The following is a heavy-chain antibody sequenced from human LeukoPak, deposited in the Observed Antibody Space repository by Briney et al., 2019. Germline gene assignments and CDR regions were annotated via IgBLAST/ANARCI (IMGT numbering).Heavy chain of an antibody. CDR3: ARDSVHSSGYYYMGNWFDP. V-gene: IGHV1-18*04. J-gene: IGHJ5*02. Sequence: ASVKVSCKASGYTFTGYYMHWVRQAPGQGLEWMGWISAYNGNTNYAQKLQGRVTMTTDTSTSTAYMELRSLRSDDTAVYYCARDSVHSSGYYYMGNWFDPWGQGTLVTVSS. CDR2: ISAYNGNT. D-gene: IGHD3-22*01. CDR1: GYTFTGYY.